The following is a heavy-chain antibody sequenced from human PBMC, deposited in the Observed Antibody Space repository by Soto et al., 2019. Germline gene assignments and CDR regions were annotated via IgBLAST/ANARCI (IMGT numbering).Heavy chain of an antibody. V-gene: IGHV4-30-4*01. Sequence: QIQLQQSGPGLVKPSQTLSLTCSVSGRSISGEYDHWTWFRQSPGKGLEWIGYIHYSGSILYNPSVKRRIIMSVDASKNQFSLLLSSAPGSDPAVYCCVREDDGGDRDYYGLDVGGPGTKFTVSS. D-gene: IGHD1-1*01. J-gene: IGHJ6*02. CDR3: VREDDGGDRDYYGLDV. CDR2: IHYSGSI. CDR1: GRSISGEYDH.